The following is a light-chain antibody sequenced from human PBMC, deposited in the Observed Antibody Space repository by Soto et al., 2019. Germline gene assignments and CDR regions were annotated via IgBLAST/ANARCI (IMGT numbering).Light chain of an antibody. CDR1: SSDVGGYNY. CDR3: SSSAGSNPL. V-gene: IGLV2-8*01. CDR2: EVS. J-gene: IGLJ2*01. Sequence: QSALTQPTSASGSPGQSVTISCTGTSSDVGGYNYVSWYQQHPGKAPKLMIYEVSRRPSGVPDRFSGSKSGNTASLTVSGLQADDEADYYCSSSAGSNPLFGGGTKVTVL.